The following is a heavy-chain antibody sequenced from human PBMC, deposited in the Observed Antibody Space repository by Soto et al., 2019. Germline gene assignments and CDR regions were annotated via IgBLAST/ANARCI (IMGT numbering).Heavy chain of an antibody. CDR2: IYYSGST. D-gene: IGHD1-1*01. CDR3: ASPGRSGTGLYFDL. J-gene: IGHJ2*01. Sequence: SETLSLTCTVSGGSISSGGYYWSWIRQHPGKGLEWIGYIYYSGSTYYNPSLKSRVTISVDTSKNQFSLKLSSVTAADTAVYYCASPGRSGTGLYFDLWGRGTLVTVSS. V-gene: IGHV4-31*03. CDR1: GGSISSGGYY.